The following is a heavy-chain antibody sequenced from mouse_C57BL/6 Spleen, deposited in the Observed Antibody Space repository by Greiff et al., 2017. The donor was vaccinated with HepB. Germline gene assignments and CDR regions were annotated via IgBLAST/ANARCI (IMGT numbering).Heavy chain of an antibody. CDR1: GFTFSDYY. D-gene: IGHD1-1*01. V-gene: IGHV5-12*01. CDR3: ARSCCGSSASFAY. J-gene: IGHJ3*01. CDR2: ISNGGGTT. Sequence: DVQLQESGGGLVQPGGSLKLSCAASGFTFSDYYMYWVRQTPEKRMEWVAYISNGGGTTYYPDTVTGRFTSSRDNAKNTLYLQMGRLKSEGTAMYYCARSCCGSSASFAYWGEGALVTVCA.